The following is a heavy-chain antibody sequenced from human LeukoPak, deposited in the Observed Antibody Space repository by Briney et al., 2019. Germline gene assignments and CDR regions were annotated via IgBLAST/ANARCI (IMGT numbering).Heavy chain of an antibody. CDR3: ARDKGLLWPPYYGMDV. Sequence: PSETLSLTCTVSGGSISSYYWSWIRQPPGKGLEWIGYIYYSGSTNYNPSLKSRVTISVDTSKNQFSLKLSSVTAADTAVYYCARDKGLLWPPYYGMDVWGQGTTVTVSS. D-gene: IGHD3-10*01. J-gene: IGHJ6*02. CDR1: GGSISSYY. CDR2: IYYSGST. V-gene: IGHV4-59*12.